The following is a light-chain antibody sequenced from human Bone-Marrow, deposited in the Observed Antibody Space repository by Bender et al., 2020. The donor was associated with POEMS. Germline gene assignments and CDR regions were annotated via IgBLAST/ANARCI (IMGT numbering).Light chain of an antibody. V-gene: IGLV1-40*01. J-gene: IGLJ3*02. Sequence: QSVLTQPPSASGTPGQRVTISCTGSSSNIGAGYEVHWYQQVPGTAPKLLIYANTNRPSGVPDRFSGTKSGTSVSLAISGLQSEDEADYYCAVWDDSLNGWVFGGGTKLTVL. CDR1: SSNIGAGYE. CDR2: ANT. CDR3: AVWDDSLNGWV.